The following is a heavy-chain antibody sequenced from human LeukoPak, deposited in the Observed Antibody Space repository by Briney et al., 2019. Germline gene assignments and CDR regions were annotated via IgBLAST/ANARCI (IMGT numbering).Heavy chain of an antibody. V-gene: IGHV3-23*01. CDR2: ISGSGGVT. J-gene: IGHJ3*02. CDR1: GFTFSSYA. D-gene: IGHD5-24*01. Sequence: PGGSLRLSCAASGFTFSSYAVSWVRQAPGKGLEWVSAISGSGGVTDYADSVKGRFTISRDNSKNTLYLQMNSLRAEDTAVYYCAKVKRDGYNGVHAFDIWGQGTMVTVSS. CDR3: AKVKRDGYNGVHAFDI.